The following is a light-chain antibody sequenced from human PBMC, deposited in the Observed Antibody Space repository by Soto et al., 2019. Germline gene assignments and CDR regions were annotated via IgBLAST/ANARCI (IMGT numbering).Light chain of an antibody. V-gene: IGKV3-20*01. J-gene: IGKJ2*01. CDR2: GSS. CDR1: QSISSSF. CDR3: QQFGISPRT. Sequence: EIVLTQSPGTLSLFPGERATLSCRASQSISSSFVGWYQQKPGQAPRLLIYGSSTRATGIPDRFSGSGSGTDFTLTITRLEPEDFAVYYCQQFGISPRTFGQVTKLE.